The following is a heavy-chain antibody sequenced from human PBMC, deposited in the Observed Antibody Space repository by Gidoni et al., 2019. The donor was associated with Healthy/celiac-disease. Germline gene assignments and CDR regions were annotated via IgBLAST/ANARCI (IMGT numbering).Heavy chain of an antibody. V-gene: IGHV4-39*02. CDR2: IYYSGST. CDR3: AREYSSGDGMDV. Sequence: QLQLQESGPGLVKHPETLSLTCTLSGGSITSSSYYWGWTRQPPGKGLEWIESIYYSGSTYYNPSLKGRVTISVDTSKNQFSLKLSSVTAADTAVYYCAREYSSGDGMDVWGQGTTVTVSS. CDR1: GGSITSSSYY. J-gene: IGHJ6*02. D-gene: IGHD6-19*01.